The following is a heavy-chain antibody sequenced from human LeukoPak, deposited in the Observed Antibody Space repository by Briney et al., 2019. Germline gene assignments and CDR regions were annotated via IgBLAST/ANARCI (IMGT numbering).Heavy chain of an antibody. CDR2: IRYDGSNK. V-gene: IGHV3-30*02. CDR1: GFTFSSYG. Sequence: PGRSLRLSCAASGFTFSSYGMHWVRQAPGKGLEWVAFIRYDGSNKYYADSVKGRFTISRDNSKNTLYLQMNSLRAEDTAVYYCAKESGEPYYFDYWGQGTLVTVSS. CDR3: AKESGEPYYFDY. J-gene: IGHJ4*02. D-gene: IGHD1-26*01.